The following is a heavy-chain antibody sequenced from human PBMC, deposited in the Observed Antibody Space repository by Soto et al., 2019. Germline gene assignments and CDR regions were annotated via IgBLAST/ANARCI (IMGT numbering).Heavy chain of an antibody. V-gene: IGHV3-23*01. J-gene: IGHJ4*02. CDR3: AREGQQLVPTFDY. CDR2: FSASDGTT. D-gene: IGHD6-13*01. Sequence: GGSLRLSCAASGFTFSTYAINWVRQAPGKGLEWVSGFSASDGTTYYADSVKGRFTISRDNSKNTLYLQMNSLRAEDTALYYCAREGQQLVPTFDYWGQGTLVTVSS. CDR1: GFTFSTYA.